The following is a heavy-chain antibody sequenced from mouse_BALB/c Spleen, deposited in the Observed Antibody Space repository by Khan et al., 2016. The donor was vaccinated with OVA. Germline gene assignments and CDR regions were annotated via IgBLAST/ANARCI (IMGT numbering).Heavy chain of an antibody. CDR2: ISYSGNT. D-gene: IGHD1-1*01. CDR1: GYSITSDYA. CDR3: ERFYGGDFDY. V-gene: IGHV3-2*02. Sequence: EVELVESGPGLVKPSQSLSLTCTVTGYSITSDYAWNWIRQFPGNKLEWMGYISYSGNTNYNPSLKSRISITRDTSKNQFFLQLNSVTTEDTATYYCERFYGGDFDYWGQGTTLTVSS. J-gene: IGHJ2*01.